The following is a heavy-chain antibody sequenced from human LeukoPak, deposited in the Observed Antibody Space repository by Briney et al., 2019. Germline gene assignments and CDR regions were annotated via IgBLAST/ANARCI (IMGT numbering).Heavy chain of an antibody. J-gene: IGHJ4*02. V-gene: IGHV3-74*01. CDR2: INTDGSST. CDR1: GFTFSSYW. Sequence: PGGSLRLSCAASGFTFSSYWMHWVRQAPGKGLVWVSRINTDGSSTYYADSVKGRFTISRDNAKNTLYLQINSLRAEDTAVYYCATSNKAAGYYWGQGTLVTVSS. CDR3: ATSNKAAGYY. D-gene: IGHD6-13*01.